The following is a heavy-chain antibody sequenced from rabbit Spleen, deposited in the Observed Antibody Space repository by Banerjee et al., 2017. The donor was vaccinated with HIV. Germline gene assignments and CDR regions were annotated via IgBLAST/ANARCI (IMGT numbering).Heavy chain of an antibody. CDR1: GFTLSSYY. V-gene: IGHV1S7*01. J-gene: IGHJ4*01. CDR3: ARDLTGVIGWSFYL. CDR2: IDPVFGIT. D-gene: IGHD1-1*01. Sequence: ESGGGLVQPGGSLKLSCKASGFTLSSYYMNWVRQAPGKGLEWIGYIDPVFGITYYANWVNGRFSISRENAQNTVFLQMTSLTVVDTATYFCARDLTGVIGWSFYLWGPGTLVTVS.